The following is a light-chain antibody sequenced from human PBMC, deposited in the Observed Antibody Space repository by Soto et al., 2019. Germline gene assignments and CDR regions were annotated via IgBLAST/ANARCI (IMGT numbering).Light chain of an antibody. V-gene: IGLV1-51*01. Sequence: QSVLTQPPSVSAAPGQTVTISCSGSSSTVGNNYVSWYQQLPGTAPKILVYDNDKRPSGIPDRFSGSKSGTTATLGITGLQAGDEADYYCGTWNSSVSAAVFGGGTQLTVL. CDR2: DND. CDR3: GTWNSSVSAAV. J-gene: IGLJ2*01. CDR1: SSTVGNNY.